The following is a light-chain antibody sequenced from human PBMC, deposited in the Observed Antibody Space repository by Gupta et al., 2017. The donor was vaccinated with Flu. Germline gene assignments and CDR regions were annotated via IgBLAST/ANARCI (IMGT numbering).Light chain of an antibody. Sequence: GDRVTITCRASQSISTYLNWYQQKLGQAPQLLIFSASSLQSGVPSRFSGSGSGTDFTLTISSLQPEDFATYYCQQSYNTPLTFGGGTKVEIK. CDR1: QSISTY. CDR3: QQSYNTPLT. V-gene: IGKV1-39*01. J-gene: IGKJ4*01. CDR2: SAS.